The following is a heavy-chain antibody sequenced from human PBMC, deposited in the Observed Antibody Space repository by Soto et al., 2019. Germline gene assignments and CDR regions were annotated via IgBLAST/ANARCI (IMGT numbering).Heavy chain of an antibody. CDR2: IYYSGST. J-gene: IGHJ6*02. CDR3: ARTIWGGYYGMDV. Sequence: SETLSLTCTVSGGSISSGDYYWSWIRQPPGKGLEWIGYIYYSGSTYYNPSLKSRVTISVDTSKNQFSLKLSSVTAADTAVYYCARTIWGGYYGMDVWGQGTTVTVSS. V-gene: IGHV4-30-4*01. D-gene: IGHD3-10*01. CDR1: GGSISSGDYY.